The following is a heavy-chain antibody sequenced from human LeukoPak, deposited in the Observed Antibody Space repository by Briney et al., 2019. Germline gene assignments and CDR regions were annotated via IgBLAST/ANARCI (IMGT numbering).Heavy chain of an antibody. D-gene: IGHD5-12*01. CDR1: DGSFSGYY. Sequence: SETLSLTCAVYDGSFSGYYCSRIRQPPGKGLEWIGEINHSGSANYNPSLKSRVTILLDMSKNQFSLNLSSVTAADTAVYYCARDGPRSGYDLGHFDNLGQGTLVTASS. V-gene: IGHV4-34*01. CDR2: INHSGSA. J-gene: IGHJ4*02. CDR3: ARDGPRSGYDLGHFDN.